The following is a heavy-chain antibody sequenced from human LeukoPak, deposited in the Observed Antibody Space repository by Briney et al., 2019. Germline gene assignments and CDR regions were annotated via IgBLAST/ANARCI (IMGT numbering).Heavy chain of an antibody. CDR1: GYTFTSYD. CDR3: ATPTPHSSDPSLYYYYMDV. V-gene: IGHV1-8*03. Sequence: ASVKVSCKASGYTFTSYDINWVRQATGQGLEWMGWMNPNSGNTGYAQKFQGRVTITRNTSISTAYMELSSLRSEDTAVYYCATPTPHSSDPSLYYYYMDVWGKGTTVTISS. J-gene: IGHJ6*03. CDR2: MNPNSGNT. D-gene: IGHD3-10*01.